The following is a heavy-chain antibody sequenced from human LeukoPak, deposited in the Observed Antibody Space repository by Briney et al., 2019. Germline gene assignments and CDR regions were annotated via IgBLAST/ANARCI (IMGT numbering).Heavy chain of an antibody. CDR3: GRHHRKYGGSLGGALDY. V-gene: IGHV5-51*01. J-gene: IGHJ4*02. CDR2: IYPDDSDT. D-gene: IGHD3-16*01. CDR1: GYNFNTFW. Sequence: GESLKISCKASGYNFNTFWIAWVRQMPGKGLEWMGIIYPDDSDTRYNPSLQGQVTISADKSTGTVSLQWSSLKASDTAIYYCGRHHRKYGGSLGGALDYGGREPRVTVSS.